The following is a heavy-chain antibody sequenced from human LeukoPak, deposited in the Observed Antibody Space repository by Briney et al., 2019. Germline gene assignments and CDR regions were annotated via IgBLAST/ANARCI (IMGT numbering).Heavy chain of an antibody. V-gene: IGHV3-21*01. CDR2: ISSSSSYI. J-gene: IGHJ4*02. D-gene: IGHD3-3*01. Sequence: PGGSLRLSCAASGLTFSSYSMNWVRQAPGKGLEWVSSISSSSSYIYYADSVKGRFTISRDNAKNSLYLQMNSLRAEDTAVYYCARENDFWSGPSLLRYYFDYWGQGTLVTVSS. CDR1: GLTFSSYS. CDR3: ARENDFWSGPSLLRYYFDY.